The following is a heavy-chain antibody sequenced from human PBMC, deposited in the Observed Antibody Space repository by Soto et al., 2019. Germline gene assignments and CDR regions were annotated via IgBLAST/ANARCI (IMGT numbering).Heavy chain of an antibody. CDR3: ARGPPELLAGYTCYYYYGMCV. CDR2: INPNSGGT. Sequence: ASVEVSSRASGYTLTGYYMHWSRQAPGQGLEWMGWINPNSGGTNYAQKFQDWVIMTRDTFISTAYMEGSRLRSDVSAVYYCARGPPELLAGYTCYYYYGMCVWGQGTTVAVSS. V-gene: IGHV1-2*04. J-gene: IGHJ6*02. CDR1: GYTLTGYY. D-gene: IGHD3-9*01.